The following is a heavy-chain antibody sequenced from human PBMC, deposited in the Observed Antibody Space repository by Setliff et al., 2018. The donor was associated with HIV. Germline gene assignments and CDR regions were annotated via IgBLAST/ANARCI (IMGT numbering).Heavy chain of an antibody. Sequence: TFNNYAMIWVRQAPGKGLEWVANIKQDGSEKYYVDSVKGRFTISRDNSKNSLYLQMNSLRAEATAVYYCARDRPRITMIVVGRDWYFDLWGRGTLVTVSS. J-gene: IGHJ2*01. V-gene: IGHV3-7*01. CDR2: IKQDGSEK. D-gene: IGHD3-22*01. CDR3: ARDRPRITMIVVGRDWYFDL. CDR1: TFNNYA.